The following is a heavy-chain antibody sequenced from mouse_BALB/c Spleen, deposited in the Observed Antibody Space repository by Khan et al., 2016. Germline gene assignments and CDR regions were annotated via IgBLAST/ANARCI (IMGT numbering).Heavy chain of an antibody. Sequence: EVKLEESGGGLVQPGGSMKLSCVASGFTFSNYWMNWVRQSPAKGLEWVAEIRLKSNNYATHYAESVKGRFTISRDDSRSIVYLQMNNLRSEATGIYYCSRRGGNSYWGQGTTLTVSS. CDR3: SRRGGNSY. V-gene: IGHV6-6*02. CDR2: IRLKSNNYAT. CDR1: GFTFSNYW. J-gene: IGHJ2*01. D-gene: IGHD2-1*01.